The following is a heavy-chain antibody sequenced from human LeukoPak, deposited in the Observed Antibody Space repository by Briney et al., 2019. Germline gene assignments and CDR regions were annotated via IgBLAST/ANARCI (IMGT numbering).Heavy chain of an antibody. Sequence: PGGSLRLSCAASGFTVSSNYMSWVRQAPGKGLDWVSAISGSGGSTYYADSVKGRFTISRDNSKNTLYLQMNSLRAEDTAAYYCAKGGVDFWSALDYWGQGTLVTVSS. CDR3: AKGGVDFWSALDY. CDR2: ISGSGGST. CDR1: GFTVSSNY. J-gene: IGHJ4*02. V-gene: IGHV3-23*01. D-gene: IGHD3-3*01.